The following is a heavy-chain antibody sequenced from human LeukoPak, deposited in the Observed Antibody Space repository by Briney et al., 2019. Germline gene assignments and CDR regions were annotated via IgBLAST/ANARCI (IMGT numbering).Heavy chain of an antibody. J-gene: IGHJ6*03. CDR3: ARDGSGAAAGLNYYYYYMDV. V-gene: IGHV3-48*01. Sequence: GGSLRLSCAASGFTFSGYSMNWVRQAPGKGLEWVSYISSSSSTIYYADSVKGRFTISRDNAKNSLYLQMNSLRAEDTAVYYCARDGSGAAAGLNYYYYYMDVWGKGTTVTVSS. D-gene: IGHD6-13*01. CDR2: ISSSSSTI. CDR1: GFTFSGYS.